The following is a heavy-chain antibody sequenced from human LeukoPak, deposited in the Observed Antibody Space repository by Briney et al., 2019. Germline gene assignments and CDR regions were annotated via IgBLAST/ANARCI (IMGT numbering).Heavy chain of an antibody. V-gene: IGHV3-74*01. J-gene: IGHJ4*02. CDR1: GFTFSSYS. D-gene: IGHD3-3*01. Sequence: GGSLRLSCAASGFTFSSYSMNWVRQAPGKGLVWVSRIKTDGRDTNYADSVKGRFTISRDNAKNTLYLQMNSLRAEDTAVYYCARESPYSDYDFWSGYSDYWGQGTLVTVSS. CDR2: IKTDGRDT. CDR3: ARESPYSDYDFWSGYSDY.